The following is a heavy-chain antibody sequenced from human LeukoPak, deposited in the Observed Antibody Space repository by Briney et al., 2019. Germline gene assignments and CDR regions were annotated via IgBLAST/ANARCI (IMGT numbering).Heavy chain of an antibody. J-gene: IGHJ6*03. Sequence: GESLKISCEGSGGSFTKFWIGWVRQMPGKGLEWMGIIYPGDSDTRYSPSFQGQVTISADKSISTAYLQWSSLKASDTAMYYCARLVGATKRYYYMDVWGKGTTVTISS. CDR1: GGSFTKFW. CDR2: IYPGDSDT. D-gene: IGHD1-26*01. V-gene: IGHV5-51*01. CDR3: ARLVGATKRYYYMDV.